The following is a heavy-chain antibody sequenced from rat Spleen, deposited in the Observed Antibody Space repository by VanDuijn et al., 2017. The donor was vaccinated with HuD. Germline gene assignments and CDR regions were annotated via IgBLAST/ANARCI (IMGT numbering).Heavy chain of an antibody. V-gene: IGHV5-20*01. CDR2: ISFDGSTT. D-gene: IGHD1-10*01. Sequence: EVQLVESGGGFVQPGRSMELSCVVSGFTFSTYDMAWVRPAPTKGPEWVASISFDGSTTYYRDSVKGRFTISRDNTKSTLYLQMNSLRSEDTATYYCTTENYWFAYWGQGTLVTVSS. CDR1: GFTFSTYD. J-gene: IGHJ3*01. CDR3: TTENYWFAY.